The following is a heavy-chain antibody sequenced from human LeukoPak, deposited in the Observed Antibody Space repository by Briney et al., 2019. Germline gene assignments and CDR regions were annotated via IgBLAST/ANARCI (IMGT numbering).Heavy chain of an antibody. D-gene: IGHD3-3*01. CDR3: ARGSNTIFGVVIRNYYYYYMDV. V-gene: IGHV1-8*01. CDR1: GYTFTSYD. J-gene: IGHJ6*03. Sequence: GASVKVSCKASGYTFTSYDINWVRQATGQGLEWMGWMNPNSGNTGYAQKFQGRVTMTRNTSISTAYMEPSSLRSEDTAVYYCARGSNTIFGVVIRNYYYYYMDVWGKGTTVTVSS. CDR2: MNPNSGNT.